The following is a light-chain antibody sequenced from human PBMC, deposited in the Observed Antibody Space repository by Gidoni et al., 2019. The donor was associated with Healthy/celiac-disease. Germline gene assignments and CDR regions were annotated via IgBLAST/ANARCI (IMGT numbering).Light chain of an antibody. J-gene: IGLJ2*01. CDR2: DVS. V-gene: IGLV2-14*03. CDR1: SSDDGGYNY. CDR3: RSYTSSSTLVV. Sequence: QSALSQPASASAPPGHAIIISCTGTSSDDGGYNYVSWYQQHPGKAPKLMIYDVSNRPSGVSNRFPGSKSGNTASLTISGLQAEDEADYYCRSYTSSSTLVVFGGGTKLTVL.